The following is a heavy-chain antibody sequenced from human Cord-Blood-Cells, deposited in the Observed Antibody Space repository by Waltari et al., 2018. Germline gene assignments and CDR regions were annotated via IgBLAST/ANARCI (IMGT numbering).Heavy chain of an antibody. J-gene: IGHJ4*02. V-gene: IGHV4-38-2*01. CDR3: ARVSSNWVDY. CDR1: GYSISSGYY. CDR2: IYHSGST. Sequence: QVQLQESGPGLVKPSETLSLTCAVSGYSISSGYYWGWIRQPPGKGLEWIGSIYHSGSTYYNPSLQSRVTISGDTSKNQFSLKLSSVTAADTAVYYCARVSSNWVDYWGQGTLVTVSS. D-gene: IGHD7-27*01.